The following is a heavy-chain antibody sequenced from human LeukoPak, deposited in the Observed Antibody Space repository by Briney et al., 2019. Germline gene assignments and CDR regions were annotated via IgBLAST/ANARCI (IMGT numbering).Heavy chain of an antibody. D-gene: IGHD3-22*01. CDR1: GYTFTGYY. CDR2: INPNSGGT. J-gene: IGHJ4*02. Sequence: GASVKVSCKASGYTFTGYYMHWVRQAPGQGLEWMGWINPNSGGTNYAQKFQGRVTMTRDTSISTAYMELSRLRSDDTAVYYCASNTDYYDSSGCFDYWGQGTLVTVS. CDR3: ASNTDYYDSSGCFDY. V-gene: IGHV1-2*02.